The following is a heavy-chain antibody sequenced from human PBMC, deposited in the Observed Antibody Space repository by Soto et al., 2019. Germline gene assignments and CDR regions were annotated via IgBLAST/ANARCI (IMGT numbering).Heavy chain of an antibody. CDR2: IYYSGST. V-gene: IGHV4-39*01. Sequence: PSETLSLTCTVSGGSISSSSYYWGWIRQPPGKGLEWIGSIYYSGSTYYNPSLKSRVTISVDTSKNQFSLKLSSVTAADTAVYYCARPGYSCPYYFDYWGQGTPVTVSS. CDR3: ARPGYSCPYYFDY. J-gene: IGHJ4*02. D-gene: IGHD5-18*01. CDR1: GGSISSSSYY.